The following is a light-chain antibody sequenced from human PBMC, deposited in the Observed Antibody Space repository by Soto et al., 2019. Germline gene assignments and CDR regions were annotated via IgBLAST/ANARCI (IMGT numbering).Light chain of an antibody. CDR3: QQYYSTPS. J-gene: IGKJ4*01. V-gene: IGKV4-1*01. Sequence: DIVMTQSPDSLAVSLGERATINCKSSQSVLYSSNNKNYLAWYQQKPGQPSKLLIYWASTRESGVPDRFSGSGSGTDFTLTISSLQAEDVAVYYCQQYYSTPSFGGGTKVDIK. CDR1: QSVLYSSNNKNY. CDR2: WAS.